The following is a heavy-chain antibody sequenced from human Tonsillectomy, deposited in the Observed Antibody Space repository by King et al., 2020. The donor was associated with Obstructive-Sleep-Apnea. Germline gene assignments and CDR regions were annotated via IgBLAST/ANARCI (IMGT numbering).Heavy chain of an antibody. V-gene: IGHV3-30*18. CDR3: AKGITMVRGVIIFGSPRYYGMDV. D-gene: IGHD3-10*01. CDR1: GFTFSSYG. J-gene: IGHJ6*02. CDR2: ISYDGSNK. Sequence: QVQLVESGGGVVQPGRSLRLSCAASGFTFSSYGMHWVRQAPGKGLEWVAVISYDGSNKYYADSVKGRFTISRDNSKNTLYLQMNSLRAEDTAVYYCAKGITMVRGVIIFGSPRYYGMDVWGQGTTVTVSS.